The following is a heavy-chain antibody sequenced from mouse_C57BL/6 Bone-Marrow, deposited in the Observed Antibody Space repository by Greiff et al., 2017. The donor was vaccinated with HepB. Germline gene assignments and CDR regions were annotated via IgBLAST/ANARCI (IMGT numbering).Heavy chain of an antibody. D-gene: IGHD1-1*01. CDR1: GYTFTSYW. CDR3: ARWYYGSSYHWYFDV. CDR2: IDPSDSYT. V-gene: IGHV1-50*01. Sequence: QVQLQQPGAELVKPGASVKLSCKASGYTFTSYWMQWVNQRPGQGLEWIGEIDPSDSYTNYNQKFKGKATLTVDTSSSTAYMQLSSLTSEDSAVYYCARWYYGSSYHWYFDVWGTGTTVTVSA. J-gene: IGHJ1*03.